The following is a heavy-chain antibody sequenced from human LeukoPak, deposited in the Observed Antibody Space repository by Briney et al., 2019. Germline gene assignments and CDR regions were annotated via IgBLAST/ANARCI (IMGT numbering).Heavy chain of an antibody. D-gene: IGHD3-22*01. V-gene: IGHV3-11*04. Sequence: GGSLRLSCAASGFTFSDYYMSWIRQAPGKGLEWVSYISSSGSTIYYADSVKGRFIISRDNAKNSLYLQMNSLRAEDTAVYYCARSYSSGYPNWFDPWGQGTLVTVSS. CDR1: GFTFSDYY. J-gene: IGHJ5*02. CDR2: ISSSGSTI. CDR3: ARSYSSGYPNWFDP.